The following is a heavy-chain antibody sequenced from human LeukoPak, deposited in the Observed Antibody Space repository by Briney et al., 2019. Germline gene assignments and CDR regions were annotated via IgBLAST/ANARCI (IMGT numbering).Heavy chain of an antibody. Sequence: SGGSLRLSCAASGFTFSNYAMNWVRQAPGKGLEWVSAISGSGGSTYHADSVKGRFTISRDNSRNTLYLQMNSLRTEDTAVYYCAKDHDYDSSGPYWGQGTLVTVSS. V-gene: IGHV3-23*01. D-gene: IGHD3-22*01. CDR3: AKDHDYDSSGPY. CDR1: GFTFSNYA. J-gene: IGHJ4*02. CDR2: ISGSGGST.